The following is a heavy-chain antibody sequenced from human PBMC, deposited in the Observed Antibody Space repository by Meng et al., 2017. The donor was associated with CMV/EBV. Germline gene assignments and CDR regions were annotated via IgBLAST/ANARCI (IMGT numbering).Heavy chain of an antibody. J-gene: IGHJ4*02. V-gene: IGHV3-23*01. Sequence: GESLKISCAASGFIFSSYAMSWVRQAPGKGLEWVSAISGSGGSTYYADSVKGRFTISRDNSKNTLYLQMNSLRDEDTAVYYCAKRTVSTDGPYFDYWGQGTPVTVSS. D-gene: IGHD5/OR15-5a*01. CDR2: ISGSGGST. CDR1: GFIFSSYA. CDR3: AKRTVSTDGPYFDY.